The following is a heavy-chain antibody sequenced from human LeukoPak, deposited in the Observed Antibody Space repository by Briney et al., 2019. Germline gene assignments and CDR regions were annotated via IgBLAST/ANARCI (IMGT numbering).Heavy chain of an antibody. D-gene: IGHD3-10*01. CDR2: IKQDGSEK. Sequence: EGPLRLSCTTSGFSFSSYSMNWVRQTPGKGLEWVANIKQDGSEKYYVDSVKGRFTISRDNAKNSLFLQMNSLRAEDTAVYYCARDAGYYGSANYYYGMDVWGQGTTVTVSS. J-gene: IGHJ6*02. CDR3: ARDAGYYGSANYYYGMDV. CDR1: GFSFSSYS. V-gene: IGHV3-7*01.